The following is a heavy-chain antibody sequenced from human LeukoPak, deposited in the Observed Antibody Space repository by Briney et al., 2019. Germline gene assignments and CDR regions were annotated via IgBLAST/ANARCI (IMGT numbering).Heavy chain of an antibody. J-gene: IGHJ1*01. CDR2: IYYSGTT. Sequence: SQTLSLTCTVSGDSISGSGYYWNWIRQHPGKGLEWFGYIYYSGTTYYNPSLKSRVTMSVDTSKNQFSLKLSSVTAADTAVYYCAREGSAGYCSGGSCQGVFQHWGQGTLVTVSS. CDR3: AREGSAGYCSGGSCQGVFQH. CDR1: GDSISGSGYY. V-gene: IGHV4-31*03. D-gene: IGHD2-15*01.